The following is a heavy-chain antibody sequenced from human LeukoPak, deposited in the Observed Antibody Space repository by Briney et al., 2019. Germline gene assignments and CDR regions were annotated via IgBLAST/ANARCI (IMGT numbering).Heavy chain of an antibody. Sequence: ASVKVSCKVSGYTLTELSMHWVRQAPGKGLEWMGGFDPEDGETIYAQKFQGRVTMTEDTSTDTAYMELSSLRSEDTAVYYCATAKPTPRWFYGAFDIWGQGTMVTVSS. V-gene: IGHV1-24*01. CDR2: FDPEDGET. CDR3: ATAKPTPRWFYGAFDI. CDR1: GYTLTELS. J-gene: IGHJ3*02. D-gene: IGHD2/OR15-2a*01.